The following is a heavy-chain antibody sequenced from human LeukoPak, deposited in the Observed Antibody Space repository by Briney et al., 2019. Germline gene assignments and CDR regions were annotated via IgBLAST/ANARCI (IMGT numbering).Heavy chain of an antibody. CDR1: GYTFTSYD. CDR3: ARGRVDCSSTSCFYYYYYGMDV. Sequence: ASVKVSCKASGYTFTSYDINWVRQATGQGLEWMGWMNPNSGNTGYAQKLQGRVTMTRNTSISTAYMELSSLRSEDTAVYYCARGRVDCSSTSCFYYYYYGMDVWGQGTTVTVSS. V-gene: IGHV1-8*01. J-gene: IGHJ6*02. D-gene: IGHD2-2*01. CDR2: MNPNSGNT.